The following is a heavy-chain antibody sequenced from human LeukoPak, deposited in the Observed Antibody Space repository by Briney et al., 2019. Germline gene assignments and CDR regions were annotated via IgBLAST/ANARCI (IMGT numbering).Heavy chain of an antibody. CDR1: GFTFTSYA. J-gene: IGHJ4*02. Sequence: GGSLRLSCAASGFTFTSYAMSWVRQAPGKGLECVSVSSGSGGSTYYADSVKGRFTMSRDNSKNTLYLEMNSLRAEDTAVYYCARDLYYYDSSGPAGFDYWGQGTLVTVSS. D-gene: IGHD3-22*01. CDR3: ARDLYYYDSSGPAGFDY. V-gene: IGHV3-23*01. CDR2: SSGSGGST.